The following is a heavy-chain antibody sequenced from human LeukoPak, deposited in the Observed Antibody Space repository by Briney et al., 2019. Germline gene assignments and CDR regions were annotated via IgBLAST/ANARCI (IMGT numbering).Heavy chain of an antibody. J-gene: IGHJ4*02. CDR1: GGSISSSSYY. CDR2: INHSGST. Sequence: SETLSLTCTVSGGSISSSSYYWSWIRQLPGKGLEWIGEINHSGSTNYNPSLKSRVIVSVDTSKNQFSLKMWSVTAADTAVYYCARAQETVAIDYWGQGTLVTVSS. CDR3: ARAQETVAIDY. D-gene: IGHD5-12*01. V-gene: IGHV4-39*07.